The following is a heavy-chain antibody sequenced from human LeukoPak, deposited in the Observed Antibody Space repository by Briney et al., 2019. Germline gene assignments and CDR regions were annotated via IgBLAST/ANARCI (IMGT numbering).Heavy chain of an antibody. J-gene: IGHJ3*02. Sequence: GGSLRLSCAASGFTFSDYYMSWIRQAPGKGLEWVSYISSSGSTIYYADSVKGRSTISRDNAKNSLYLQMNSLRAEDTAVYYCARASISGGTYHNGFDIWGQGTMVTVSS. D-gene: IGHD1-26*01. V-gene: IGHV3-11*01. CDR2: ISSSGSTI. CDR3: ARASISGGTYHNGFDI. CDR1: GFTFSDYY.